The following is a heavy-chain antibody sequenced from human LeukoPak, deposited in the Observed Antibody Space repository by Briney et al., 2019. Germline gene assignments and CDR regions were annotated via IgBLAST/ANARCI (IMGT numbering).Heavy chain of an antibody. CDR2: ISGSGGST. CDR1: GFTFSSYA. Sequence: GGSLRLSCAASGFTFSSYAMSWVRQAPGKGLEWVSAISGSGGSTYYADSVKGRFTISRDNSKNTLYLQMNSLRAEDTAVYYCAKDYSDYGDNGDAFDIWGQGTMVTVSS. J-gene: IGHJ3*02. V-gene: IGHV3-23*01. D-gene: IGHD4-17*01. CDR3: AKDYSDYGDNGDAFDI.